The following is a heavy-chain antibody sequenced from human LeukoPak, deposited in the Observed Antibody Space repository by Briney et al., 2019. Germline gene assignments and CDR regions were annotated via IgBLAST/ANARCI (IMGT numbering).Heavy chain of an antibody. Sequence: ASVKVSCKSSGYDFITYGFSWVRQAPGQGLEWMGWINPYHGKTKYAQKFQDRVTLTTDTSTTTAHMELRRLSSDDTAIYFCARDRISAAVLDYWGPGTLVTVSS. CDR3: ARDRISAAVLDY. D-gene: IGHD6-13*01. CDR2: INPYHGKT. CDR1: GYDFITYG. J-gene: IGHJ4*02. V-gene: IGHV1-18*01.